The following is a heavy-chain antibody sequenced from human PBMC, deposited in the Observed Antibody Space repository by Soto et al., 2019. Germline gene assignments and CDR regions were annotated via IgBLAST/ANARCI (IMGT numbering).Heavy chain of an antibody. V-gene: IGHV1-8*01. CDR1: GYTFTSYD. CDR2: MNPNSGNT. Sequence: ASVKVSCKASGYTFTSYDINWVRQATGQGLEWMGWMNPNSGNTGYAQKFQGRVTMTRNTSISTAYMELSSLRSEDTAVYYCARGSTRYNWNSLDYWGQGTLVTVSS. J-gene: IGHJ4*02. CDR3: ARGSTRYNWNSLDY. D-gene: IGHD1-1*01.